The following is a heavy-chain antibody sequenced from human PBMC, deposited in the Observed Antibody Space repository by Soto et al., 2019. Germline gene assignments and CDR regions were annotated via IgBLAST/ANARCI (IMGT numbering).Heavy chain of an antibody. CDR3: ARRDSSGYYYKGSDNWFDP. Sequence: SVKVSCKASGGTISSYAISWVRQAPGQGLEWMGGIIPIFGTANYAQKFQGRVTITADKSTSTAYMELSSLRSEDTAVYYCARRDSSGYYYKGSDNWFDPWGQGTLVTVSS. V-gene: IGHV1-69*06. J-gene: IGHJ5*02. D-gene: IGHD3-22*01. CDR2: IIPIFGTA. CDR1: GGTISSYA.